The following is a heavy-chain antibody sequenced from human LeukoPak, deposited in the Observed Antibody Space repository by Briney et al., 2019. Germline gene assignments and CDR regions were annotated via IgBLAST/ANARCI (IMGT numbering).Heavy chain of an antibody. CDR1: GGSFSGYY. J-gene: IGHJ4*02. D-gene: IGHD3-9*01. Sequence: QASETLSLTCAVYGGSFSGYYWSWIRQPPGKGLEWIGEINHSGSTNYNPSLKSRVTISVDTSKNQFSLKPSSVTAADTAVYYCARGPQISRYFDWLPRLDYWGQGTLVTVSS. V-gene: IGHV4-34*01. CDR3: ARGPQISRYFDWLPRLDY. CDR2: INHSGST.